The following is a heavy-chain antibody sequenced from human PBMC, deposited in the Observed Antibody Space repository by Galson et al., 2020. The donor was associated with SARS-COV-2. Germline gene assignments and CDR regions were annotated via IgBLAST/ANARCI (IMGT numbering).Heavy chain of an antibody. CDR3: ARGYTDDSGGNLAL. V-gene: IGHV4-59*08. CDR2: IHSTGET. CDR1: GGSISGFY. D-gene: IGHD4-17*01. J-gene: IGHJ4*02. Sequence: ETSETLSLTCSVSGGSISGFYGSWIRQPPGKRLEWIGSIHSTGETLYTPSLKSRVTMSVDTSKNQFSLNLSSVTAADTAVDYCARGYTDDSGGNLALWGQGTLVTVSS.